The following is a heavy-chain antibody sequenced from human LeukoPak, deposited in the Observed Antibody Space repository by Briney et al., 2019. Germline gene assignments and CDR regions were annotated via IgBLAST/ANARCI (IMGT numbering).Heavy chain of an antibody. Sequence: SETLSLTCAVSGGSISSSNWWSWVRQPPGKGLEWIGEIYHSGSTNYNPSLKSRVTISVDKSKNQFSLKLSSVTAADTAVYYCARASPPQIYDILTGYYYFDYWGQGTLVTVSS. CDR3: ARASPPQIYDILTGYYYFDY. D-gene: IGHD3-9*01. CDR1: GGSISSSNW. J-gene: IGHJ4*02. V-gene: IGHV4-4*02. CDR2: IYHSGST.